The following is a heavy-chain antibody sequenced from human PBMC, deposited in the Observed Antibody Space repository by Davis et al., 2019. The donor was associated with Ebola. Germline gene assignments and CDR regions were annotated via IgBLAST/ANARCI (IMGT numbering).Heavy chain of an antibody. CDR2: IIPILGIA. J-gene: IGHJ6*02. CDR1: GGTFSSYA. CDR3: ARDSIWSGYYAFGYYYYGMDV. Sequence: SVKVSCKASGGTFSSYAISWVRQAPGQGLEWMGRIIPILGIANYAQKFQGRVTITADKSTSTAYMELSSLRSEDTAVYYCARDSIWSGYYAFGYYYYGMDVWGQGTTVIVSS. D-gene: IGHD3-3*01. V-gene: IGHV1-69*04.